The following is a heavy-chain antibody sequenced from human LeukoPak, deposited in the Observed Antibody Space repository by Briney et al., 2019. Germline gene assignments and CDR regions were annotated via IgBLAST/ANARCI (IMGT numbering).Heavy chain of an antibody. CDR3: AKGGRGPPGDHGFDY. CDR2: ISGSGGST. Sequence: GGSLRLSCAASGFTVSSNYMSWVRQAPGKGLEWVSAISGSGGSTYYADSVKGRFTISRDNSKNTLYLQMNSLRAEDTAVYYCAKGGRGPPGDHGFDYWGQGTLVTVSS. J-gene: IGHJ4*02. D-gene: IGHD3-10*01. V-gene: IGHV3-23*01. CDR1: GFTVSSNY.